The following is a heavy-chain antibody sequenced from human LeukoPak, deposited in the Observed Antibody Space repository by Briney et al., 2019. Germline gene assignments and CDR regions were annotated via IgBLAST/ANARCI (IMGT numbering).Heavy chain of an antibody. CDR2: IYHSGST. CDR3: ARDRGTGGSPSGY. V-gene: IGHV4-38-2*02. Sequence: SETLSLTCTVSGYSISSGYYWGWIRQPPGKGLEWIGSIYHSGSTYYNPSLKSRVTISVDTSKNQFSLKLSSVTAADTAVYYCARDRGTGGSPSGYWGQGTLVTVSS. J-gene: IGHJ4*02. D-gene: IGHD4-23*01. CDR1: GYSISSGYY.